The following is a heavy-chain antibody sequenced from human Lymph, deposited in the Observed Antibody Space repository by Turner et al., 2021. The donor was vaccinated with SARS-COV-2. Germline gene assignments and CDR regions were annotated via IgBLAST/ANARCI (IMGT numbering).Heavy chain of an antibody. CDR1: GFTFDDYA. Sequence: EVQLSESGGVLVQPGRSLRLSCAASGFTFDDYAMHWVRQAPGKGLEWVSGINWSGGSIAYADSVKGRFTISRDNPKNSLYLQMNSLRAEDTAFYYCAKDLAGTYYYSFDYWGQGTMVTVSS. CDR2: INWSGGSI. V-gene: IGHV3-9*01. J-gene: IGHJ4*02. CDR3: AKDLAGTYYYSFDY. D-gene: IGHD1-26*01.